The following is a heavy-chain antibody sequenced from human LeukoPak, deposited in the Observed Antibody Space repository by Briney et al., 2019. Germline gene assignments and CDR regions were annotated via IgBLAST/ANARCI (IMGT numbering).Heavy chain of an antibody. V-gene: IGHV3-53*01. Sequence: GGSLRLSCAASGFTFSSYAMSWVRQAPGKGLEWVSVIYSGGSTYYADSVKGRFTISRDNSKNTLYLQMNSLRAEDTAVYYCARDQYGDYSVDYWGQGTLVTVSS. CDR2: IYSGGST. D-gene: IGHD4-17*01. CDR3: ARDQYGDYSVDY. J-gene: IGHJ4*02. CDR1: GFTFSSYA.